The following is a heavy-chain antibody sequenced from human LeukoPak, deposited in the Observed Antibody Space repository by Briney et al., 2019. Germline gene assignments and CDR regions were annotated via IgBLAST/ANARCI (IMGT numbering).Heavy chain of an antibody. CDR2: INPNSGGT. J-gene: IGHJ4*02. Sequence: GASVKVSCKASGYTFTGYYMHWVRQAPGQGLEWMGWINPNSGGTNYAQKFQGRVTMTRDMSTSTVYMELSSLRSEDTAVYYCARDVSGSSFDYWGQGTLVTVSS. CDR3: ARDVSGSSFDY. D-gene: IGHD1-26*01. V-gene: IGHV1-2*02. CDR1: GYTFTGYY.